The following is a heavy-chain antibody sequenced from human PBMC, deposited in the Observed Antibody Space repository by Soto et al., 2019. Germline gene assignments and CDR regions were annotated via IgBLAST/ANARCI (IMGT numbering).Heavy chain of an antibody. D-gene: IGHD2-15*01. V-gene: IGHV4-39*01. Sequence: QLQLQESGPGLVKPSETLSLTCTVSGGSISSSSYYWGWIRQPPGKGLEWIGSIYYSGSTYYNPSLNSPVTMAVDTSKNQFALKLSSVTAADTAVYYCARLGYCSGGSCYSMALWGQGTLVTV. J-gene: IGHJ4*02. CDR2: IYYSGST. CDR1: GGSISSSSYY. CDR3: ARLGYCSGGSCYSMAL.